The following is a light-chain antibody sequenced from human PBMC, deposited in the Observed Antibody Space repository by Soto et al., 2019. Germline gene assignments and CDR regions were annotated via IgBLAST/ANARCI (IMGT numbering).Light chain of an antibody. CDR1: QSVGSY. Sequence: EVVMTQSPATLSVSPGERATLSCRASQSVGSYLAWYQQKPGQAPRLLIYGASNRATGIPARFSGSGSGTDFTLSISSLEAEDFAVYYCQQRSNWPSSITFGHGTRLEIK. CDR3: QQRSNWPSSIT. CDR2: GAS. V-gene: IGKV3-11*01. J-gene: IGKJ5*01.